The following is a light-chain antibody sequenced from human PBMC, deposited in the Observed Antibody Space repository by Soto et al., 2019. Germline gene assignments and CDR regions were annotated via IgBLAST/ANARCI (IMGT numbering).Light chain of an antibody. J-gene: IGKJ3*01. CDR3: QRYISAPFT. V-gene: IGKV1-27*01. Sequence: DIQMTQSPSSLSASVGDRVTITCRATQGISNYLAWYQQKPGKVPKLLIYAASTLQSGVPSRFRGSGSGTDFTLTISSLQPEDVATYYCQRYISAPFTFGPGTNVHIK. CDR2: AAS. CDR1: QGISNY.